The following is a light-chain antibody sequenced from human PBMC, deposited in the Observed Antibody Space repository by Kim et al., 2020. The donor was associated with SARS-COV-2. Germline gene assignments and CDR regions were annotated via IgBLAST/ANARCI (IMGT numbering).Light chain of an antibody. V-gene: IGKV4-1*01. Sequence: ATVNCKSSQSVLYTSNNRSYLAWYQQNPGQPPKLLIYWASTRESGVPDRFSGSGSGTDFTLTISSLQAEDVAVYYCQQYYTSLWTFGQGTKVDIK. J-gene: IGKJ1*01. CDR2: WAS. CDR1: QSVLYTSNNRSY. CDR3: QQYYTSLWT.